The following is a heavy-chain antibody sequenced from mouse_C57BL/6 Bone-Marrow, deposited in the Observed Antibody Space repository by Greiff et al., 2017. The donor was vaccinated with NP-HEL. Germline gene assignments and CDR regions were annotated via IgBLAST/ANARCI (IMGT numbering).Heavy chain of an antibody. CDR2: IDPYNGDT. CDR3: APITTAGAMDY. V-gene: IGHV1-20*01. D-gene: IGHD1-1*01. J-gene: IGHJ4*01. CDR1: GYSFTGYF. Sequence: EVQLQQSGPELVKPGDSVKISCKASGYSFTGYFMNWVMQSHGKSLEWIGRIDPYNGDTFYNQKFKGKATLTVDKSSSTAHMELRSLTSEDSAVYYCAPITTAGAMDYWGQGTSVTVSS.